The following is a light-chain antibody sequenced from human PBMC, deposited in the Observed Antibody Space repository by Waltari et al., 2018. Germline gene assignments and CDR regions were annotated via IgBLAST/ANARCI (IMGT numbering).Light chain of an antibody. CDR2: AAS. CDR3: QQYYSDPLT. J-gene: IGKJ4*01. Sequence: AIRMTQFPSSFPASTGDRVTITCRASHHVSGYLAWYQQKPEPAPRLLIYAASTLQTGVPARFSGSGSGTDFTLIISCLQAEDFAIYFCQQYYSDPLTFGGGTKVEIK. V-gene: IGKV1-8*01. CDR1: HHVSGY.